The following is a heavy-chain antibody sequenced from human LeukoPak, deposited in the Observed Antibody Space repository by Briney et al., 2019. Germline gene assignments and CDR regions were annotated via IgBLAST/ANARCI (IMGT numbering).Heavy chain of an antibody. CDR1: GDSIY. D-gene: IGHD2-15*01. V-gene: IGHV4-59*12. CDR3: ARSGRTPVFDY. CDR2: VFSGGAT. J-gene: IGHJ4*02. Sequence: SETLSLTCSVSGDSIYWSWVRQSPGKGLQWIGTVFSGGATSYSPSLASRVTMSLDKSKSHFSLKLSSVTAADTAVYYCARSGRTPVFDYWGQGTLVTVSS.